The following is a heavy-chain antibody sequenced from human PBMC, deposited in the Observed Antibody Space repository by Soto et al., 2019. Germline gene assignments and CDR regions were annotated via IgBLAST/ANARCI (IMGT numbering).Heavy chain of an antibody. J-gene: IGHJ6*03. D-gene: IGHD3-3*01. CDR3: ARDSEYGVVIITYYIAI. CDR2: ISSSGSTI. Sequence: GGSLRLSCAASGFTSSDYYMSWIRQAPGKGLEWVSYISSSGSTIYYADSVKGRFTISRDNAKNSLYLQMNSLRAEDTAVYYCARDSEYGVVIITYYIAIWGKGTTVTVSS. V-gene: IGHV3-11*01. CDR1: GFTSSDYY.